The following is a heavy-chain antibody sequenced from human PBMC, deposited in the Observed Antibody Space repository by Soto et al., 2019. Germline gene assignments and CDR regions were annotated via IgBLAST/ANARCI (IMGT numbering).Heavy chain of an antibody. CDR2: VYSSGTS. CDR3: ARYSPPKKAYDSNPGWFDP. J-gene: IGHJ5*02. CDR1: GCSMNSYY. D-gene: IGHD2-15*01. V-gene: IGHV4-59*01. Sequence: QVQLQESGPGLVKPSATLSLTCTVSGCSMNSYYWSWIRQPPGKGLEWLGYVYSSGTSRYNVSLESRITMWLVTSRHQFSVSLKSVTAADTAVYFCARYSPPKKAYDSNPGWFDPWGQGTLVAVSS.